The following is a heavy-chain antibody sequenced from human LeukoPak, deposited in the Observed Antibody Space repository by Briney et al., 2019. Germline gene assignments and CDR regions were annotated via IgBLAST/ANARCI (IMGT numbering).Heavy chain of an antibody. CDR2: IYVDGRTT. Sequence: GGSLRLSCVASGFTFSNYWKHWVRQPPGKGLVWVSLIYVDGRTTTYADSVKGRFTISRDNAKNTVYLEMNSLSVEDTATYYCIRDFRSADLWGQGTLVTVTS. CDR3: IRDFRSADL. CDR1: GFTFSNYW. J-gene: IGHJ5*02. V-gene: IGHV3-74*01.